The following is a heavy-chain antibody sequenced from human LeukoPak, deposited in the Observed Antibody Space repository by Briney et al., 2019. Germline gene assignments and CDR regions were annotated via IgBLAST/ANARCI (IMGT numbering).Heavy chain of an antibody. J-gene: IGHJ4*02. Sequence: PGGSLRLSCVASGFSFSTHNMNWVRQAPGQGLEWVSSIGRDSSYVYYADSLKGRFTISRDDAKNSLYLQMNNLRAEDTAVYYCASHFAHWGSHLFWGQGTLVTVSS. CDR3: ASHFAHWGSHLF. CDR2: IGRDSSYV. V-gene: IGHV3-21*01. D-gene: IGHD7-27*01. CDR1: GFSFSTHN.